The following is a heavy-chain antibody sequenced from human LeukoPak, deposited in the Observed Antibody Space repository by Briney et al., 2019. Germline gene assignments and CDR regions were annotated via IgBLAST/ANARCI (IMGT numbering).Heavy chain of an antibody. V-gene: IGHV3-21*01. D-gene: IGHD3-10*01. J-gene: IGHJ4*02. Sequence: PGGSLRLSCAASGSTFSSYSMNWVRQAPGKGLEWVSSISSSSSYIYYADSVKGRFTISRDNAKNSLYLQMNSLRAEDTAVYYCARVEYYYGSGSYRVFDYWGQGTLVTVSS. CDR2: ISSSSSYI. CDR3: ARVEYYYGSGSYRVFDY. CDR1: GSTFSSYS.